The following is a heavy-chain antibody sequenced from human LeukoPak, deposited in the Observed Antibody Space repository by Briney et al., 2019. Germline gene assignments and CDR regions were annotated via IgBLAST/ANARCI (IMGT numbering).Heavy chain of an antibody. V-gene: IGHV1-2*02. CDR2: INPNSGGT. CDR3: ARSPCGGDCYFGY. Sequence: ASVKVSCKAFGYTFTSNYMHWVRQAPGQGLEWMGWINPNSGGTNYAQKFQGRVTMTRDTSISTAYMELSRLRSDDTAVYYCARSPCGGDCYFGYWGQGTLVTVSS. J-gene: IGHJ4*02. CDR1: GYTFTSNY. D-gene: IGHD2-21*02.